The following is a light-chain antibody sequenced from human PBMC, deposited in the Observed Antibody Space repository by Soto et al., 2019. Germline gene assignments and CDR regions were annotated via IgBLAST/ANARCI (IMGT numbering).Light chain of an antibody. CDR1: QSVRID. CDR2: GAS. J-gene: IGKJ1*01. Sequence: EILMTQSPSTLSVSPGERATLSCRASQSVRIDLAWYQQTPGKAPRLLIYGASTRATGIPVRFSGSASGTEFTLTISSLQSEDFKVYYCQQYNKWPLTFGQGTKVDIK. CDR3: QQYNKWPLT. V-gene: IGKV3-15*01.